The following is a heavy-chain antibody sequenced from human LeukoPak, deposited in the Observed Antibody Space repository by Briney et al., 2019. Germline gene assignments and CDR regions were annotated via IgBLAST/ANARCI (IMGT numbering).Heavy chain of an antibody. D-gene: IGHD3-22*01. Sequence: GGSLRLSCAASGFTFSTYWMTWVRQAPGKGLEWVANIKQDGTEKHYVDSVKGRFTVSRDNAKNSPYLQMNSLRADDTAVYFCARHKTMIVVAPGDAWGQGTLVTVSS. V-gene: IGHV3-7*01. CDR3: ARHKTMIVVAPGDA. CDR1: GFTFSTYW. CDR2: IKQDGTEK. J-gene: IGHJ5*02.